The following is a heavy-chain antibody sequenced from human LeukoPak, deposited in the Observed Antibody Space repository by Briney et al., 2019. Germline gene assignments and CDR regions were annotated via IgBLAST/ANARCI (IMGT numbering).Heavy chain of an antibody. CDR3: AKVFQGYYGSGSYFFDY. V-gene: IGHV3-23*01. Sequence: GGSLRLSCAASGFTFSSYAMSWVRQAPGKGLEWVSAISGSGGSTYYADSVKGRFTISRANSKNTLYLQMNSLRTEDTAVYYCAKVFQGYYGSGSYFFDYWGQGTLVTVSS. CDR2: ISGSGGST. J-gene: IGHJ4*02. CDR1: GFTFSSYA. D-gene: IGHD3-10*01.